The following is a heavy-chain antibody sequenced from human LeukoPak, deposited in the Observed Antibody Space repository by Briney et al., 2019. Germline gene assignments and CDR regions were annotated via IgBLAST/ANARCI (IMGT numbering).Heavy chain of an antibody. CDR2: ISYDGSNK. D-gene: IGHD6-13*01. CDR1: GFTFSSYG. CDR3: ARDGYSSSWYHDYYYGMDV. V-gene: IGHV3-30*03. Sequence: PGRSLRLSCAASGFTFSSYGMHWVRQAPGKGLEWVAVISYDGSNKYYADSVKGRFTISRDNAKNSLYLQMNSLRAEDTAVYYCARDGYSSSWYHDYYYGMDVWGQGTTVTVSS. J-gene: IGHJ6*02.